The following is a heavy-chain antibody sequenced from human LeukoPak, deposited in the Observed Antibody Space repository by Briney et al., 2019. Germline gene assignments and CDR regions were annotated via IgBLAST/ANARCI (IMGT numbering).Heavy chain of an antibody. D-gene: IGHD3-16*02. CDR2: INHSGST. CDR1: GVSFSGYY. Sequence: SETLSLTCAVYGVSFSGYYWSWIRQPPGKGLEWIGEINHSGSTNYNPSLKSRVTISVDTSKNQFSLKLSSVTAADTAVYYCARGVKYVWGSYRHPPRLPYFDYWGQGTLVTVSS. V-gene: IGHV4-34*01. CDR3: ARGVKYVWGSYRHPPRLPYFDY. J-gene: IGHJ4*02.